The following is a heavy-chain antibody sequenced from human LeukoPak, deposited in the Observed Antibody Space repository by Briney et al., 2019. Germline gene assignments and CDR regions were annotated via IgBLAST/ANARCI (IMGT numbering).Heavy chain of an antibody. CDR3: AKKPATIKFPFDI. D-gene: IGHD5-24*01. V-gene: IGHV3-23*01. J-gene: IGHJ4*02. CDR2: ISTTGGYT. Sequence: GGSLRLSCVGSGFSFSTYDMGWVRQPPGKGLEWVSAISTTGGYTEDADSVKGRFTISRDNSQNTLFLQMHSLRAEDTAVYYCAKKPATIKFPFDIWGQGTLVTV. CDR1: GFSFSTYD.